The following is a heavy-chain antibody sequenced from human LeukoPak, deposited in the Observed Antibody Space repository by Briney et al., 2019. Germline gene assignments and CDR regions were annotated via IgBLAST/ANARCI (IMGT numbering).Heavy chain of an antibody. Sequence: GGSLRLSCAASGFTFSSYGMHWVRQAPGKGLEWVAVISYDGSNKYYADSVKGRFTISIDNSKNTLYLQMNSLRAEDTAVYYCAKDKSYYMDVWGKGTTVTVSS. J-gene: IGHJ6*03. CDR2: ISYDGSNK. CDR1: GFTFSSYG. CDR3: AKDKSYYMDV. V-gene: IGHV3-30*18.